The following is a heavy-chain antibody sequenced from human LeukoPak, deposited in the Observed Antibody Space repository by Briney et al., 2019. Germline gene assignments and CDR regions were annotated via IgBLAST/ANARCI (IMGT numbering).Heavy chain of an antibody. CDR1: GFTFSSYS. CDR2: ISSSSSTI. J-gene: IGHJ5*02. CDR3: ARDHEGSGWTELWFDP. D-gene: IGHD6-19*01. V-gene: IGHV3-48*04. Sequence: GGSLRLSCAASGFTFSSYSMNWVRQAPGKGLEWVSYISSSSSTIYYADSVKGRFTISRDNAKNSLYLQMNSLRAEDTAVYYCARDHEGSGWTELWFDPWGQGTLVTVSS.